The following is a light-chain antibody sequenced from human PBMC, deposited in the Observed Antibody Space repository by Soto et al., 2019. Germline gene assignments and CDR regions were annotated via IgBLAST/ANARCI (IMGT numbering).Light chain of an antibody. J-gene: IGKJ1*01. CDR2: GES. CDR3: QQYNNWPQT. Sequence: EIVMTQSPATLSVSPGERATLSCRASQSVSSNLAWYQPKPGQAPRLLIYGESTRATGIPARFSGSGSGTEFTLTISSLQSEDFAVYYCQQYNNWPQTFGQGTKVEIK. CDR1: QSVSSN. V-gene: IGKV3-15*01.